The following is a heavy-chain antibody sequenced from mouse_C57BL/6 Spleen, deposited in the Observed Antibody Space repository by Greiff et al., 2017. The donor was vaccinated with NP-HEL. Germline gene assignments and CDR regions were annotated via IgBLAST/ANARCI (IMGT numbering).Heavy chain of an antibody. CDR1: GYSFTSYY. CDR2: IYPGSGNT. V-gene: IGHV1-66*01. J-gene: IGHJ4*01. Sequence: QVQLQQSGPELVKPGASVKISCKASGYSFTSYYIHWVKQRPGQGLEWIGWIYPGSGNTTYNEKLKGKATLTADTSSSTAYRQLSSLTSEYSAVYYCARRVYYYGICAMDYWGQGTSVTVSS. D-gene: IGHD1-1*01. CDR3: ARRVYYYGICAMDY.